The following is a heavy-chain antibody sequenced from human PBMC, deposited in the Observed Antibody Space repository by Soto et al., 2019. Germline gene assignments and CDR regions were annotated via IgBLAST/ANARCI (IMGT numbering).Heavy chain of an antibody. D-gene: IGHD3-10*01. CDR1: GFTFSSYA. J-gene: IGHJ4*02. V-gene: IGHV3-64D*08. CDR3: VKVKGYYGSGSYFDY. CDR2: ISSNGGST. Sequence: EGSLRLSCSASGFTFSSYAMHWVRQAPGKGLEYVSAISSNGGSTYYADSVKGRFTISRDNSKNTLYLQMSSLRAEDTAVYYCVKVKGYYGSGSYFDYWGQGTLVTVSS.